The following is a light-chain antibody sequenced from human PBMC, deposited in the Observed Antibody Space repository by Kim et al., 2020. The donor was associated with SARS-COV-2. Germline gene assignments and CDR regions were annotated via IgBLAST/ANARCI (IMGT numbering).Light chain of an antibody. CDR1: SGSMGSND. CDR3: QSFDSNTHSWV. V-gene: IGLV6-57*03. J-gene: IGLJ3*02. Sequence: TVTISCTRSSGSMGSNDVHWYQQRPGSAPTTVIYENDRRPSGVPDRFSGSIASSSNSASLTISGLKTEDEADYFCQSFDSNTHSWVFGGGTQLTVL. CDR2: END.